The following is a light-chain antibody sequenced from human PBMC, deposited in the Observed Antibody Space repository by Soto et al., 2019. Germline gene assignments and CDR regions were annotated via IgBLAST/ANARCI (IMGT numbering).Light chain of an antibody. V-gene: IGKV1-39*01. CDR2: AAS. CDR1: QSISRY. J-gene: IGKJ2*01. CDR3: QQYGSSQYT. Sequence: DIQLTQSPSSLSTSVGDRVTITCRASQSISRYLNWYQQKPGKVPKLLIYAASNLQSGVPSRFSGSGSGTDFTLAISSLQPEDFAVYYCQQYGSSQYTFGQGTKLEIK.